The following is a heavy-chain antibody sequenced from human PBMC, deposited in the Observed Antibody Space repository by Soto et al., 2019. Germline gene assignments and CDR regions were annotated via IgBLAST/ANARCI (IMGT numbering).Heavy chain of an antibody. D-gene: IGHD6-13*01. CDR1: GGTFSSYA. V-gene: IGHV1-69*12. CDR3: ARDLAAAGMRLGNDAFGI. J-gene: IGHJ3*02. CDR2: IIPIFGTA. Sequence: QVQLVQSGAEVKKPGSSVKVSCKASGGTFSSYAISWVRQAPGQGLEWMGGIIPIFGTANYAQKFQGRVTITADESTSTAYMELSSLRSEDTAVYYCARDLAAAGMRLGNDAFGIWGQGTMVTVSS.